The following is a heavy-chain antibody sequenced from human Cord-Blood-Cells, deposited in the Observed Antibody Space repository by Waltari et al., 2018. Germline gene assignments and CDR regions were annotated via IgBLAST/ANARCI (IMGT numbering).Heavy chain of an antibody. CDR2: INSDGHST. Sequence: EVQLVESGGGLVQPGGSLRLSCAASGFTFSSYWMHWVRQAPVKGLGWVSRINSDGHSTSYADSVKGQFTISRDNAKNTLYLQMNSLRAEDTAVYYCARDLSESGRGGYWGQGTLVTVSS. CDR3: ARDLSESGRGGY. CDR1: GFTFSSYW. V-gene: IGHV3-74*01. D-gene: IGHD1-26*01. J-gene: IGHJ4*02.